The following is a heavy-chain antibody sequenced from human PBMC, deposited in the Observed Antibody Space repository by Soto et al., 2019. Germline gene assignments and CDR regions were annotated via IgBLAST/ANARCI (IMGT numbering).Heavy chain of an antibody. V-gene: IGHV3-48*01. CDR1: GCTFISYS. D-gene: IGHD3-10*01. CDR2: ISSSSSTI. J-gene: IGHJ6*02. CDR3: ASSMVRGDYYYYGMDV. Sequence: GGSLRLSCSASGCTFISYSMNWVRQAPGKGLEWVSYISSSSSTIYYADSVKGRFTISRDNAKNSLYLQMNSLRAEDTAVYYCASSMVRGDYYYYGMDVWGQGTTVTVSS.